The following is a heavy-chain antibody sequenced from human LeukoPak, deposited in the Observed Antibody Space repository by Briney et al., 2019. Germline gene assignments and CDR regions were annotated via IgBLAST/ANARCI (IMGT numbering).Heavy chain of an antibody. D-gene: IGHD3-3*01. CDR2: ISSSGSTI. CDR1: GFTFSDYY. Sequence: PGGSLRLSCAASGFTFSDYYMSWIRQAPGKGLEWVSYISSSGSTIYYADSVKGRFTISRDNAKNSLYLQMNSLRAEDTAVYYCARDGPHYDFWSGYVGGSYYYYYYGMDVWGQGTTVTVSS. CDR3: ARDGPHYDFWSGYVGGSYYYYYYGMDV. J-gene: IGHJ6*02. V-gene: IGHV3-11*04.